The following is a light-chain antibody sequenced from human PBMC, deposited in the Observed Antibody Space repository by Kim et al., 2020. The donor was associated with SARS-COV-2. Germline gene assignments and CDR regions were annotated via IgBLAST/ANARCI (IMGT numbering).Light chain of an antibody. J-gene: IGLJ3*02. CDR1: SSNIGTNH. CDR3: ATWDGRLTAGV. V-gene: IGLV1-51*01. Sequence: GEKVTISCSGSSSNIGTNHGSWCRQFPGTAPQLLIYDSHSRPSGIPDRFSGSKSGTSATLGITGLQTGDEADYYCATWDGRLTAGVFGGGTKVTVL. CDR2: DSH.